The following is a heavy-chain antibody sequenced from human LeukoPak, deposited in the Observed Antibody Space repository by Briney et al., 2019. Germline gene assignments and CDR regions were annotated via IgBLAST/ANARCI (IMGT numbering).Heavy chain of an antibody. Sequence: GGSLRVSCAASGFTFSSYAMSWVRQAPGKGLEWVSFISGSGGSTYYVDSVKGRFTISRDNSKNTLYLQMNSLRAEDTAVYYCAKRRYDSSGHFDSWGQGTLVTVSS. J-gene: IGHJ4*02. CDR3: AKRRYDSSGHFDS. V-gene: IGHV3-23*01. CDR1: GFTFSSYA. CDR2: ISGSGGST. D-gene: IGHD3-22*01.